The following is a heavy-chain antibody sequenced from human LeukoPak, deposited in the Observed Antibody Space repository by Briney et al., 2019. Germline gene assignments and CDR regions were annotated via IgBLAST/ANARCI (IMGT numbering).Heavy chain of an antibody. Sequence: SVKVSCKASGGTFSSYAISWVRQAPGQGLEWMGGIIPIFGTANYAQKFQGRVTMTEDTSTDTAYMELSSLRSEDTAVYYCATGSKGWELESRAFDIWGQGTMVTVSS. V-gene: IGHV1-69*06. D-gene: IGHD1-26*01. CDR3: ATGSKGWELESRAFDI. CDR1: GGTFSSYA. J-gene: IGHJ3*02. CDR2: IIPIFGTA.